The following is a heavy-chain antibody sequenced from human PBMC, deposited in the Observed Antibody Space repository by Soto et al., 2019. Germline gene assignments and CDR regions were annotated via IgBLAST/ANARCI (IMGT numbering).Heavy chain of an antibody. CDR2: IYYSGTT. CDR1: GGSISSGGYY. J-gene: IGHJ6*02. CDR3: AASCVACGGFNYYGMDV. Sequence: QVQLQESGPGLVKPSQTLSLTCTVSGGSISSGGYYWYWIRQHPGKGLEWIGYIYYSGTTYYNPSLKSRGTISVAASKNQFSLKLSSVTAADTAVYYCAASCVACGGFNYYGMDVWGQGTTVTVSS. V-gene: IGHV4-31*03. D-gene: IGHD2-21*01.